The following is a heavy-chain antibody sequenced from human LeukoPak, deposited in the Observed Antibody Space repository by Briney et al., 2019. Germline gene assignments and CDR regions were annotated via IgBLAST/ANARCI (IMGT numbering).Heavy chain of an antibody. CDR2: ITGSDGTS. CDR1: GFTFTNYA. J-gene: IGHJ4*02. Sequence: GGSLRLSCVASGFTFTNYAMSWVRQAPGKGLEWVSAITGSDGTSHYADSVKGRFTISRDNSKNTLYLQVNSLRAVDTAVYYCAKWGDYDILTGYYVPDYWGQGTLVTVSS. CDR3: AKWGDYDILTGYYVPDY. V-gene: IGHV3-23*01. D-gene: IGHD3-9*01.